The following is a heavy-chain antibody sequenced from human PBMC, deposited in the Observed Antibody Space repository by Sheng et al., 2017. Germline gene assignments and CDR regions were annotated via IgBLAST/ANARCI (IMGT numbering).Heavy chain of an antibody. D-gene: IGHD2-15*01. V-gene: IGHV4-38-2*02. J-gene: IGHJ3*02. CDR1: GYFISSGYY. CDR2: IYHSGST. CDR3: ARDNGGGSDAFDI. Sequence: QVQLQESGPGLAKPSETLSLTCAVSGYFISSGYYWGWIRQPPGKGLEWIGTIYHSGSTYYNPSLKSRVTISVDTSKNQFSLNLSSVTAADTAVYYCARDNGGGSDAFDIWGQGTLVTVSS.